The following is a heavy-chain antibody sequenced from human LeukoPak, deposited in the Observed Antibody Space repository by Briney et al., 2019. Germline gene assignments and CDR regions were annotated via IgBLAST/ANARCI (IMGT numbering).Heavy chain of an antibody. CDR1: GGSISTTNW. J-gene: IGHJ4*02. CDR2: VHLSGRS. Sequence: PSETLSLTCGVSGGSISTTNWWTWLRQPPGEGLEWMGEVHLSGRSHYNPSLESRVTMSVDMSENHISLRLTSVTAADTAVYYCAREGGPYRPLDYSGQGTLVTVSS. V-gene: IGHV4-4*02. CDR3: AREGGPYRPLDY.